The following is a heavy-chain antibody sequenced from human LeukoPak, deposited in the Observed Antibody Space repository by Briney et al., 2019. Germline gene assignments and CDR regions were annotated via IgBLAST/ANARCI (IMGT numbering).Heavy chain of an antibody. CDR1: GFTFSSYA. CDR2: ISSNGGST. V-gene: IGHV3-64*01. D-gene: IGHD5-24*01. J-gene: IGHJ4*02. CDR3: ARSSREMATTPFDY. Sequence: GGALRLSCAASGFTFSSYAMHWGRQAPGKGLEYVSAISSNGGSTYYANSVKGRFTISRDNSKNTLYLQMGSLRAEDMAVYYCARSSREMATTPFDYWGQGTLVTVSS.